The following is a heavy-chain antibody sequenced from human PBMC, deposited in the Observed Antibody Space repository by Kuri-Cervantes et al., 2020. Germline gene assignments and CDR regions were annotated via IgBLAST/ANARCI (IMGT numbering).Heavy chain of an antibody. V-gene: IGHV4-34*01. CDR1: GGSFSGYY. Sequence: SETLSLTCAVYGGSFSGYYWSWIRQPPGKGLEWIGEINHSGSTNYNPSLKSRVTISVDTYKNQFSLKLSSVTAADTAAYYCARLSQSYYYYMDVWGKGITVTVSS. CDR2: INHSGST. J-gene: IGHJ6*03. CDR3: ARLSQSYYYYMDV.